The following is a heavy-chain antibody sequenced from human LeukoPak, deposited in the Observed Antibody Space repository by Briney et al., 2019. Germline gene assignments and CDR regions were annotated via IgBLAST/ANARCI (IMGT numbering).Heavy chain of an antibody. CDR3: ARVGGYCSSTSCRAGYYYYGMDV. D-gene: IGHD2-2*01. Sequence: SETLSLTCAVYGGSFSGYYWSWIRQPPGKGLEWIGEISHSGSTNYNPSLKSRVTISVDTSKNQFSLKLSSVTAEDTAVYYCARVGGYCSSTSCRAGYYYYGMDVWGQGTTVTVSS. J-gene: IGHJ6*02. CDR2: ISHSGST. V-gene: IGHV4-34*01. CDR1: GGSFSGYY.